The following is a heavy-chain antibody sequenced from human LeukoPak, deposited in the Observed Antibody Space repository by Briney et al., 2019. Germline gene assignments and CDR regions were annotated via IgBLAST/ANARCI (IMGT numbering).Heavy chain of an antibody. CDR1: GFTFSSYA. V-gene: IGHV3-23*01. D-gene: IGHD2-2*02. CDR3: PKDPVHTAAAFDI. Sequence: GGSLRLSCAASGFTFSSYAMSWVRQAPGKGLELVSAIRGSGGSTYYADSVKGRFTISRDNSKNTLDLQMNSLRAEDTAVYYCPKDPVHTAAAFDIWGQGTMVTVSS. CDR2: IRGSGGST. J-gene: IGHJ3*02.